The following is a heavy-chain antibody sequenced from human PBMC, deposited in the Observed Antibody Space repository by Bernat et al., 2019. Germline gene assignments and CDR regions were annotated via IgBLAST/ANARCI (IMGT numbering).Heavy chain of an antibody. CDR3: ARGSQRGYSYGYLRWFDP. J-gene: IGHJ5*02. Sequence: QVPLQQWGAGLLKPSETLSLTCAVYGGSFSGYYWSWIRQPPGKGLEWIGEINHSGSTNYNPSLKSRVTISVDTSKNQFSLKLSSVTAADTAVYYCARGSQRGYSYGYLRWFDPWGQGTLVTVSS. V-gene: IGHV4-34*01. CDR1: GGSFSGYY. CDR2: INHSGST. D-gene: IGHD5-18*01.